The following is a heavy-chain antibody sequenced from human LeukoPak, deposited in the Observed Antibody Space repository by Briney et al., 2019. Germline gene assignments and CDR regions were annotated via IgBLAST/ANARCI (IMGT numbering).Heavy chain of an antibody. J-gene: IGHJ4*02. CDR3: ARGSYYDFWSGYYTPVRYFDY. V-gene: IGHV3-30*03. Sequence: GGSLRLSCAASGFTFSSYGMHWVRQAPGKGLEWVAVISYDGSNKYYADSVKGRFTISRDNSKNTLYLQMNSLRAEDTAVYYCARGSYYDFWSGYYTPVRYFDYWGQGTLVTVSS. D-gene: IGHD3-3*01. CDR2: ISYDGSNK. CDR1: GFTFSSYG.